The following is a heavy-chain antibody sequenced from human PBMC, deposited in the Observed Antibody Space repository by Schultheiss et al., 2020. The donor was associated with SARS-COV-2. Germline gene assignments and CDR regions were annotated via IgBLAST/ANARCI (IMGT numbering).Heavy chain of an antibody. J-gene: IGHJ4*02. CDR3: ARGAGDYDSSGYYPFDY. CDR2: IIPIFGTA. CDR1: GYTFTSYY. Sequence: KISCKASGYTFTSYYMHWVRQAPGQGLEWMGGIIPIFGTANYAQKFQGRVTITADESTSTAYMELSSLRSEDTAVYYCARGAGDYDSSGYYPFDYWGQGTLVTVSS. D-gene: IGHD3-22*01. V-gene: IGHV1-69*01.